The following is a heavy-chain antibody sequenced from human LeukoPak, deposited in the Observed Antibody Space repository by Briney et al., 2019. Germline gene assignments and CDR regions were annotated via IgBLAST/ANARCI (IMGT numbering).Heavy chain of an antibody. CDR1: GGSISGYY. Sequence: PSETLSLTCTVSGGSISGYYWSWIRQPPGKGLEWIGYIYYSGSTNYNPSLRSRVTISVDTSKNQFSLKLSSVTAADTAVYYCARDTVVPAAMAYYYYGMDGWGKGTTVTVSS. V-gene: IGHV4-59*01. CDR3: ARDTVVPAAMAYYYYGMDG. D-gene: IGHD2-2*01. J-gene: IGHJ6*04. CDR2: IYYSGST.